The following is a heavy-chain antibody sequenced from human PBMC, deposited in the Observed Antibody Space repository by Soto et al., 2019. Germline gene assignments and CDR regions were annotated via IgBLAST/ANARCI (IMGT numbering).Heavy chain of an antibody. CDR1: GGSISSSSYY. J-gene: IGHJ4*02. CDR3: ARGRIDTAMVPVYYFDY. D-gene: IGHD5-18*01. V-gene: IGHV4-39*07. CDR2: IYYSGST. Sequence: SETLSLTCTVSGGSISSSSYYWGWIRQPPGKGLEWIGSIYYSGSTYYNPSLKSRVTISVDTSKNQFSLKLSSVTAADTAVYYCARGRIDTAMVPVYYFDYWGQGTLVTVSS.